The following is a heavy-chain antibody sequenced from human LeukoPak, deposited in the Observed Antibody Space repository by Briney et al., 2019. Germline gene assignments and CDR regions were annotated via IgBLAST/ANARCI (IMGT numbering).Heavy chain of an antibody. J-gene: IGHJ4*02. Sequence: PGGSLRLSCAASGFTFSSYGMHWVRQAPDKGLEWVAVISYDGSNKYYADSVKGRFTISRDNSKNTLYLQMNSLRAEDTAVYYCAKDPSELVWFGELLADYWGQGTLVTVSS. CDR1: GFTFSSYG. V-gene: IGHV3-30*18. CDR3: AKDPSELVWFGELLADY. CDR2: ISYDGSNK. D-gene: IGHD3-10*01.